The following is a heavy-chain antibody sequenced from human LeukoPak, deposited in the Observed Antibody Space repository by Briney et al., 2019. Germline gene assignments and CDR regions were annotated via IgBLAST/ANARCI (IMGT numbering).Heavy chain of an antibody. V-gene: IGHV3-30-3*01. J-gene: IGHJ1*01. Sequence: GGSLRLSCAASGFTFSSYAMHWVRQAPGKGLEWVAVISYDGSNKYYADSVKGRFTISRDNSKNTLYLQMNSLRAEDTAVYYCAKDSPGYSSSWYQENFQHWGQGTLVTVSS. CDR3: AKDSPGYSSSWYQENFQH. CDR2: ISYDGSNK. CDR1: GFTFSSYA. D-gene: IGHD6-13*01.